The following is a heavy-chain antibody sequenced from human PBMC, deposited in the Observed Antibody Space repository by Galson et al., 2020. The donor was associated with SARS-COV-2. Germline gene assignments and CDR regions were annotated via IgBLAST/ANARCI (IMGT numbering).Heavy chain of an antibody. D-gene: IGHD6-13*01. CDR3: ARMIAAANLLDY. CDR1: GFSLSTSGMC. CDR2: INWDDDK. V-gene: IGHV2-70*11. Sequence: SGPTLVKPTQTLTLTCTFSGFSLSTSGMCVSWIRQPPGKALEWLARINWDDDKYYSTSLKTRLTISKDTSKNQVVLTMTNMDPVDTATYYCARMIAAANLLDYWGQGTLVTVSS. J-gene: IGHJ4*02.